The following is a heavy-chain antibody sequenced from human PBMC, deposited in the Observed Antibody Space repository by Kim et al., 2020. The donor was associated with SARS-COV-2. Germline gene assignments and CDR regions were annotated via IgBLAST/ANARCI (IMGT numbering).Heavy chain of an antibody. Sequence: ASVKVSCKASGYTFTSYAMHWVRQAPGQRLEWMGWINAGNGNTKYSQKFQGRVTITRDTSASTAYMELSSLRSEDTAVYYCARGPIYIVGATDFDYWGQGTLVTVSS. V-gene: IGHV1-3*01. CDR1: GYTFTSYA. CDR2: INAGNGNT. J-gene: IGHJ4*02. D-gene: IGHD1-26*01. CDR3: ARGPIYIVGATDFDY.